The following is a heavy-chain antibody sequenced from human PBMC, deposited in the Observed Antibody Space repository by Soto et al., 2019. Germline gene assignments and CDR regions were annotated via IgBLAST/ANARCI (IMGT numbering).Heavy chain of an antibody. D-gene: IGHD6-13*01. Sequence: GGSLRLSCAASGFTFSSYAMSWVRQAPGKGLEWVSAISGSGGSTYYADSVKGRFTISRDNSKNTLYLQMNSLRAEDTAVYYCAKTKGPRSSWYLYFQHWGQGTLVTVSS. CDR2: ISGSGGST. CDR1: GFTFSSYA. V-gene: IGHV3-23*01. CDR3: AKTKGPRSSWYLYFQH. J-gene: IGHJ1*01.